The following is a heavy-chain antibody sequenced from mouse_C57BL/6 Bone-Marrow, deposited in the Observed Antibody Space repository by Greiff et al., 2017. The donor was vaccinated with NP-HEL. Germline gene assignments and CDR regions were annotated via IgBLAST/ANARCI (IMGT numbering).Heavy chain of an antibody. CDR3: ARTGYYGSSPPFAY. CDR2: ISSGSSTI. CDR1: GFTFSDYG. D-gene: IGHD1-1*01. Sequence: EVQLQESGGGLVKPGGSLKLSCAASGFTFSDYGMHWVRQAPEKGLEWVAYISSGSSTIYYADTVKGRFTISRDNAKNTLFLQMTSLRSEDTAMYYCARTGYYGSSPPFAYWGQGTLVTVSA. J-gene: IGHJ3*01. V-gene: IGHV5-17*01.